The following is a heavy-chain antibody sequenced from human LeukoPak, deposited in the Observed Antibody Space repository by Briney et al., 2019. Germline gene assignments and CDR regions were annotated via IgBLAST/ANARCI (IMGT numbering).Heavy chain of an antibody. CDR3: ARGGGEQNYYFDY. D-gene: IGHD1/OR15-1a*01. Sequence: GGSLRLSCAASGFIFSSYAMSWVRQAPGKGLEWVSTISGSGGSTYYADSVKGRFTISRDNYRNTLYLQMNSLRAEDTAIYYCARGGGEQNYYFDYWGQGTLVTVSS. CDR1: GFIFSSYA. V-gene: IGHV3-23*01. CDR2: ISGSGGST. J-gene: IGHJ4*02.